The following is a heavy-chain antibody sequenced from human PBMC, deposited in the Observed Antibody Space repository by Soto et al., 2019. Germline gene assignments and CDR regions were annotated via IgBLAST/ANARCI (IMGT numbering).Heavy chain of an antibody. CDR3: ARGPTRLDY. J-gene: IGHJ4*02. Sequence: VQVVESGGGLVQPGGSLRLSCVASGFTFNSYWMHWVRQAPGKGLAYVARINSEGNSTSHADSVRGRFTISRDNAKNTLYLQMNSPRVEDTAVYYCARGPTRLDYWGQGVVVTVSS. CDR1: GFTFNSYW. CDR2: INSEGNST. V-gene: IGHV3-74*01.